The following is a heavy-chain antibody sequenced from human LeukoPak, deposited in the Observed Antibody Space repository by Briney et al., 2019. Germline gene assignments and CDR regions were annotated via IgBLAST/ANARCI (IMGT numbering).Heavy chain of an antibody. J-gene: IGHJ4*02. Sequence: ASVKVSCKASGYTFTGYYMHWLRQAPGQGLEWMGWINPNSGGTNYAQKFQGRVTMTRDTSISTAYMELSRLRSDDTAVDYCARDQGNYCTNGVCYHFDYWGQGTLVTV. CDR2: INPNSGGT. CDR3: ARDQGNYCTNGVCYHFDY. D-gene: IGHD2-8*01. V-gene: IGHV1-2*02. CDR1: GYTFTGYY.